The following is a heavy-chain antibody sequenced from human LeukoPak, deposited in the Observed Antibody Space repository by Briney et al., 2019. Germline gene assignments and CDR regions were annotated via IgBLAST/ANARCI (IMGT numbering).Heavy chain of an antibody. J-gene: IGHJ4*02. CDR1: GFTFSSYE. V-gene: IGHV4-39*01. CDR3: ARHGYS. Sequence: LRLSCAASGFTFSSYEMNWIRQPPGKGLEWIGSIYYSGSTYYNPSLKSRVTISVDTSKNQFSLKLSSVTAADTAVYYCARHGYSWGQGTLVTVSS. CDR2: IYYSGST. D-gene: IGHD3-22*01.